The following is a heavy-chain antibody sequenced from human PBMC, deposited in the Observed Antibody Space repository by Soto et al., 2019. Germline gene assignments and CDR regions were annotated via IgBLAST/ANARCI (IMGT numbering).Heavy chain of an antibody. Sequence: LRLSCVASRFTFSDYVIHWVRQAPDKGLEWVAVVWFDGSIQYYGDSVKGRFTISSDNSNNTVDLQMNNLRDEDTAVYYCARVDFGGNSYYFDYWGQGTPVTVSS. CDR1: RFTFSDYV. D-gene: IGHD1-7*01. CDR2: VWFDGSIQ. J-gene: IGHJ4*02. CDR3: ARVDFGGNSYYFDY. V-gene: IGHV3-33*01.